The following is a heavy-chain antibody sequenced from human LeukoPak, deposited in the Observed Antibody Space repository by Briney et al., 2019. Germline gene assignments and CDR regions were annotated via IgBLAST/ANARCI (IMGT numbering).Heavy chain of an antibody. J-gene: IGHJ5*02. V-gene: IGHV4-34*01. CDR2: INHSGST. CDR1: GGSFSGYY. D-gene: IGHD1-1*01. CDR3: ARGRRSNSNWFDP. Sequence: SETLSLTGAVYGGSFSGYYWSWIRQPPGKGLEWIGEINHSGSTNYNPSLKSRVTISVDTSKNQFSLKLSSVTAADTTVYYCARGRRSNSNWFDPWGQGTLVTVSS.